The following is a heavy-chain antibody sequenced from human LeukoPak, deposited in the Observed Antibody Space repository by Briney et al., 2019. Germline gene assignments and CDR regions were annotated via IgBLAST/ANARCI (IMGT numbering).Heavy chain of an antibody. CDR1: GDSISIYY. CDR3: ARVNGDYPDY. D-gene: IGHD4-17*01. CDR2: IYYRGST. J-gene: IGHJ4*02. V-gene: IGHV4-59*01. Sequence: PSETLSLTCTVSGDSISIYYWSSIPQPPRKGMEWLGYIYYRGSTNYTPSLKSRVTISVATSKNQFSLKLSSVTAADTAVYYCARVNGDYPDYWGQGTLVTVSS.